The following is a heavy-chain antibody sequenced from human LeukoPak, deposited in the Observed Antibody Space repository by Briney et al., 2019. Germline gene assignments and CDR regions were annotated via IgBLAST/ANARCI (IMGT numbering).Heavy chain of an antibody. CDR2: IKEDGNEK. D-gene: IGHD1-14*01. Sequence: GGSLRLSCAASGPTFGSYWMTWVRQAPGKGLEWVANIKEDGNEKHYVDSVKGRFTVARDNAKNSLYLQMNSLRTEDTAFYYCVKSIDRTKAPAWGYYFDRWGQGTLVTVSS. J-gene: IGHJ4*02. CDR1: GPTFGSYW. V-gene: IGHV3-7*03. CDR3: VKSIDRTKAPAWGYYFDR.